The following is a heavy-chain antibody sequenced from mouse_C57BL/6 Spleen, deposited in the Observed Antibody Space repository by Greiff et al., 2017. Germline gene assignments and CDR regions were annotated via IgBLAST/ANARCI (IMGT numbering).Heavy chain of an antibody. CDR2: IRNKANGYTT. CDR1: GFTFTDYY. CDR3: ARSDYDAMDY. Sequence: DVHLVESGGGLVQPGGSLSLSCAASGFTFTDYYLSWVRQPPGKALEWLGFIRNKANGYTTEYSASVKGRFTISRDNSQSILYLQMNALRAEDSATYYCARSDYDAMDYWGQGTSGTVSS. D-gene: IGHD1-1*02. J-gene: IGHJ4*01. V-gene: IGHV7-3*01.